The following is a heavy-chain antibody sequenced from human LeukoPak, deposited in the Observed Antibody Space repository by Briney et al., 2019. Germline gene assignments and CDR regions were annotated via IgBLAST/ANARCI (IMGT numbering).Heavy chain of an antibody. J-gene: IGHJ4*02. V-gene: IGHV3-9*01. D-gene: IGHD6-13*01. CDR3: AKDVAQQSDY. CDR1: GFTFDDYA. CDR2: ISWNSGRI. Sequence: GRSLRLSCAASGFTFDDYAMHWVRQAPGKGPEWVSGISWNSGRICYVDSVKGRFTISRDNAKNSLYLQMNSLRAEDTAVYYCAKDVAQQSDYWGQGTLVTVSS.